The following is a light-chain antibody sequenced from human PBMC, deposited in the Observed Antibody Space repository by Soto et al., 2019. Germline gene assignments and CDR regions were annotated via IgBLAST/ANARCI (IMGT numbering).Light chain of an antibody. CDR3: QQYDTSPRT. V-gene: IGKV3-20*01. J-gene: IGKJ1*01. CDR1: QSVSSNY. Sequence: EVMLTQSPGTLSLSPGERATLSCRASQSVSSNYLAWYQQKSGQAPRLLIYGASNRATGIQDRFSGSGSGTDFTLTITRLEPEDFAVYYCQQYDTSPRTFGQGTKVEFK. CDR2: GAS.